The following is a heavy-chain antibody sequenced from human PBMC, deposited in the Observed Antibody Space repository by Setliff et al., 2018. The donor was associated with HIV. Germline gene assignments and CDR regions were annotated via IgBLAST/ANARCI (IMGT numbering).Heavy chain of an antibody. Sequence: SETLSLTCAVYGGSFSGYYWSWIRQPPGEGLEWIGEINHSGSTNYNPSLKSRVTISVDTSKNQFSLKLSSVTAADTAVYYCARVQVSGTYPIDYWGQGTLVTVSS. J-gene: IGHJ4*02. D-gene: IGHD3-10*01. CDR2: INHSGST. CDR1: GGSFSGYY. V-gene: IGHV4-34*01. CDR3: ARVQVSGTYPIDY.